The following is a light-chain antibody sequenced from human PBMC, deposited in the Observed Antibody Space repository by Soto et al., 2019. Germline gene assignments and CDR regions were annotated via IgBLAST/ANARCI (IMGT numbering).Light chain of an antibody. Sequence: IVMSQSLASLSLSPRERDNLSCRASESTNNYLAWYQQKPGQAPRLLIDGASTRAAGIPPRFSGSGSGTESTLTISSLQSEDFAVYYCQQYNKWPLTFGGGTKV. CDR1: ESTNNY. V-gene: IGKV3-15*01. CDR2: GAS. J-gene: IGKJ4*01. CDR3: QQYNKWPLT.